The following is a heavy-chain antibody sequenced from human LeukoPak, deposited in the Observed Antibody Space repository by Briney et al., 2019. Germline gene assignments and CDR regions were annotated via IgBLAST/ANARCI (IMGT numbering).Heavy chain of an antibody. V-gene: IGHV3-23*01. J-gene: IGHJ6*03. CDR2: ISGSGGST. CDR3: AKRRGLELLYYYYMDV. CDR1: GFIFTGYA. Sequence: GGSLRLSCAASGFIFTGYAMTWVRQAPGKGLEWVSAISGSGGSTYYADSVKGRFTISRDNSKNTLYLQMNSLRAEDTAVYYCAKRRGLELLYYYYMDVWGKGTTVTVSS. D-gene: IGHD1-7*01.